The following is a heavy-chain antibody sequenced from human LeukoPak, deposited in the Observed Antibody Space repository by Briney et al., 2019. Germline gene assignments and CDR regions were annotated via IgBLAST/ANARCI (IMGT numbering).Heavy chain of an antibody. CDR3: ARDLFARNLGYGDYGY. Sequence: GGSLRLSCAASGFTFSSYWMSWVRQAPGKGLEWVSYISSSGSTIYYADSVKGRFTISRDNAKNSLYLQMNSLRAEDTAVYYCARDLFARNLGYGDYGYWGQGTLVTVSS. D-gene: IGHD4-17*01. V-gene: IGHV3-48*04. J-gene: IGHJ4*02. CDR2: ISSSGSTI. CDR1: GFTFSSYW.